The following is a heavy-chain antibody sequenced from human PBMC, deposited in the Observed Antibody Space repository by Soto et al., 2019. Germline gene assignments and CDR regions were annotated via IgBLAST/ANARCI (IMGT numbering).Heavy chain of an antibody. J-gene: IGHJ3*02. CDR3: AREKPHCRGGSCYSSDAFDI. D-gene: IGHD2-15*01. Sequence: GGSLRLSCAASGFTFSSYAMHWVRQAPGKGLEWVAVISYDGSNKYYADSVKGRFTISRDNSKNTLYLQMNSLRAEDTAVYYCAREKPHCRGGSCYSSDAFDIWGQGTMVTVSS. CDR1: GFTFSSYA. CDR2: ISYDGSNK. V-gene: IGHV3-30-3*01.